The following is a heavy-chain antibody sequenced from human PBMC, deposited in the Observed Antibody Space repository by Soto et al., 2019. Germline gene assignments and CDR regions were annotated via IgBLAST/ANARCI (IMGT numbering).Heavy chain of an antibody. D-gene: IGHD4-17*01. Sequence: YTVSAGTISTGYYYGCWILQPPRKGLEWIGYIYYSGSTYYNPSLKSRVTISVDTSKNQFSLKLSYVTAADTAVYYCARGLADYGMDVWGQRSPVT. J-gene: IGHJ6*02. CDR1: AGTISTGYYY. CDR3: ARGLADYGMDV. V-gene: IGHV4-30-4*01. CDR2: IYYSGST.